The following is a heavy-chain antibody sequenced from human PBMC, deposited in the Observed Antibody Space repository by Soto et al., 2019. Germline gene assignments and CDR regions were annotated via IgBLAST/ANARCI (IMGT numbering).Heavy chain of an antibody. CDR1: GYSFTSYW. CDR3: ARQHPYYDILTGYMDV. J-gene: IGHJ6*03. CDR2: IYPGDSDT. D-gene: IGHD3-9*01. Sequence: GESLKISCKGSGYSFTSYWIGWVRQMPGKGLEWMGIIYPGDSDTRYSPSFQGQVTISADKSISTAYLQWSSLKASDTAMYYCARQHPYYDILTGYMDVWGKGTTVTVSS. V-gene: IGHV5-51*01.